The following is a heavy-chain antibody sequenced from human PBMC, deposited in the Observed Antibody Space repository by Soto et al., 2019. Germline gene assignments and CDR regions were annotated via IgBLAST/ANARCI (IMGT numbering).Heavy chain of an antibody. CDR2: ISYDGSNK. D-gene: IGHD6-13*01. Sequence: GGSLRLSCAASGFTFSRYAMHWVRQAPGKGLEWVAVISYDGSNKYYADSVKGRFTISRDNSKNTLYLQMNSLRAEDTAVYYCARDRHGYSSSWYNYYYYGMDVWGQGTTVTVSS. CDR1: GFTFSRYA. J-gene: IGHJ6*02. V-gene: IGHV3-30-3*01. CDR3: ARDRHGYSSSWYNYYYYGMDV.